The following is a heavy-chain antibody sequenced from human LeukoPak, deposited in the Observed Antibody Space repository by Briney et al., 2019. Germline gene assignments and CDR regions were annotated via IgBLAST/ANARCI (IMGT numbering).Heavy chain of an antibody. D-gene: IGHD6-19*01. Sequence: PSETLSLTCTVSGGSISSYYWSWIRQPPGKGLEWIGYIYYNGSTNYNPSLKSRVTISVDTSKNQFSLKLSSVTAADTAVYYCAGSSLLSEQWLVVGGAFDIWGQGTMVTVSS. V-gene: IGHV4-59*01. CDR1: GGSISSYY. CDR3: AGSSLLSEQWLVVGGAFDI. J-gene: IGHJ3*02. CDR2: IYYNGST.